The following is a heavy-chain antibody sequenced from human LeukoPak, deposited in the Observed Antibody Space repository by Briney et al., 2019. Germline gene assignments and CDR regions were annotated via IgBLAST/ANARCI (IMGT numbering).Heavy chain of an antibody. V-gene: IGHV4-39*07. J-gene: IGHJ4*02. Sequence: PSETLSLTCTVSGGSISSSSYYWGWIRQPPGRGLEWIGSIYYSGSTYYNPSLKSRVTISVDTSKNQFSLKLSSVTAADTAVYYCARGSGSTRVAYWGQGTLVTVSS. CDR1: GGSISSSSYY. D-gene: IGHD3-10*01. CDR2: IYYSGST. CDR3: ARGSGSTRVAY.